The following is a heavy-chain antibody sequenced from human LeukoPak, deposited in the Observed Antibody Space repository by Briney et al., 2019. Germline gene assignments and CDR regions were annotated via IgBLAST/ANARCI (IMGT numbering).Heavy chain of an antibody. CDR2: INHSGST. CDR3: ARRRGWITIFGVGPPTIGFEP. V-gene: IGHV4-34*01. CDR1: GGSFSGYY. D-gene: IGHD3-3*01. J-gene: IGHJ5*02. Sequence: PSETLSLTCAVYGGSFSGYYWSWIRRPPGKGLEWIGEINHSGSTNYNPALKRRVTITADTTKNQFSLKLRSVTGADTAVYYWARRRGWITIFGVGPPTIGFEPWGQGTLVTVSS.